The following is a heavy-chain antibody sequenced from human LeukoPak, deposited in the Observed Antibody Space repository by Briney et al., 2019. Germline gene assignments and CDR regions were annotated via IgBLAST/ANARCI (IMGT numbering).Heavy chain of an antibody. J-gene: IGHJ4*02. CDR3: ARELAAPFDY. CDR2: VIPIFGTA. Sequence: SVKVSCKASGGTFSSYAIGWVRQAPGQGLEWMGGVIPIFGTANYAQKFQGRVTITADESTSTAYMELSSLRSEDTAVYYCARELAAPFDYWGQGTLVTVSS. D-gene: IGHD2-15*01. CDR1: GGTFSSYA. V-gene: IGHV1-69*13.